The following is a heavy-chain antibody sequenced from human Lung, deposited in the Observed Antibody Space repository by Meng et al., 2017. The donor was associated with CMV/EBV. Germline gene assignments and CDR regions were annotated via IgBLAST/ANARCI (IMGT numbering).Heavy chain of an antibody. Sequence: CPVSRGPLHGVAFCWSCIRQHPEKGLVWIGYTYYDESTHYNPSLRSRAAISVDTSKNQFSLRLNSVTAADTAVYYCARQAPDNWFDPWGQGALVTVSS. CDR1: RGPLHGVAFC. V-gene: IGHV4-31*03. CDR3: ARQAPDNWFDP. J-gene: IGHJ5*01. CDR2: TYYDEST.